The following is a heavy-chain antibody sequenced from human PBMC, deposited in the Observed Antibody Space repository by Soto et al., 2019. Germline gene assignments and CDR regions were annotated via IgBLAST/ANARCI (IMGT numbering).Heavy chain of an antibody. CDR3: ARLVYDSRLNYLYFDH. Sequence: NPSETLSLTCDVSGVSISSGNWWSWVRQPPGKGLEWIAEVYNDGSANYHPSLESRATISVDRSKNQFSLRLSSVTAADTGKYSCARLVYDSRLNYLYFDHWGQGTLVTVSS. CDR1: GVSISSGNW. V-gene: IGHV4-4*02. D-gene: IGHD3-22*01. CDR2: VYNDGSA. J-gene: IGHJ4*02.